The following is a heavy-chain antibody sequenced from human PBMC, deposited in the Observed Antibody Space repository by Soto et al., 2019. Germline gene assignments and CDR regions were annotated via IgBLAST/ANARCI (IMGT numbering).Heavy chain of an antibody. J-gene: IGHJ4*02. CDR1: GGSVSSGSYY. CDR3: ANYPTTVTSDY. Sequence: TSETLPLTWTVSGGSVSSGSYYWSWIRQPPGKGLEWIGYIYYSGSTNYNPSLKSRVTISVDTSKNQFSLKLSSVTAADTAVYYCANYPTTVTSDYWGQGTLVTVSS. D-gene: IGHD4-17*01. V-gene: IGHV4-61*01. CDR2: IYYSGST.